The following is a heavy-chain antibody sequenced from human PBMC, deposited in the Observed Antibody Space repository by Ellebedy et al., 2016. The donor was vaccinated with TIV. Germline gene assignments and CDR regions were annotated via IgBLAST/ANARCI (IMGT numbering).Heavy chain of an antibody. D-gene: IGHD3-10*01. J-gene: IGHJ6*02. CDR1: GGSVSSGSPY. CDR2: SYYIGTT. Sequence: SETLSLTCTVSGGSVSSGSPYWNWIRQPPGKGLEWIGYSYYIGTTSYNPSLKSRVTISEDTSKNQFSLRLTSVTAADTAVYYCAGGSYTPYGMDVWGRGTTVIVSS. V-gene: IGHV4-61*01. CDR3: AGGSYTPYGMDV.